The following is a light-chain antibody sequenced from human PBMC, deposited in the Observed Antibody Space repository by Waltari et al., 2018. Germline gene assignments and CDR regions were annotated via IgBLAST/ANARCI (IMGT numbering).Light chain of an antibody. CDR3: QQYDGSVVT. V-gene: IGKV3-20*01. Sequence: EIVLTQSPGTLSVSPGERVTVSCRASQTITGSWLTWYHQKPGQAPRLLIYGASNRAPGIPDRFSGSGSGTDFTLTISRLEPEESAGYYCQQYDGSVVTCGGGTKVEIK. J-gene: IGKJ4*01. CDR2: GAS. CDR1: QTITGSW.